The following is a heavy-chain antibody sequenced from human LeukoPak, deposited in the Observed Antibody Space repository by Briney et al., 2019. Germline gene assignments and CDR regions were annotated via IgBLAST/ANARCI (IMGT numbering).Heavy chain of an antibody. D-gene: IGHD1-14*01. CDR2: ISSDESST. V-gene: IGHV3-74*01. CDR1: GFTFSHHW. CDR3: TRNPDGRNWFDP. J-gene: IGHJ5*02. Sequence: GGSLRLSCAASGFTFSHHWMHWVRQAPGKGLVWVSHISSDESSTTYADSVMGRFTISRDNRKNTLYLQMNSLRVEDTAMYYCTRNPDGRNWFDPWGQGTLVTVSS.